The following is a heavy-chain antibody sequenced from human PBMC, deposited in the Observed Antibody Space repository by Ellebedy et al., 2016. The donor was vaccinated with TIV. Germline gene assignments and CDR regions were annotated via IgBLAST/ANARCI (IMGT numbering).Heavy chain of an antibody. CDR3: ARDGVEGWKLVPHSPDY. V-gene: IGHV3-30-3*01. J-gene: IGHJ4*02. Sequence: GGSLRLXXAASGFTFSSYAMHWVRQDPGKGLGWVAVISYDGSKKYYADSVKGRFTNSRDNSKNTLYLQMNTLRGEDTAVYYGARDGVEGWKLVPHSPDYWGQGTLVTASP. CDR1: GFTFSSYA. D-gene: IGHD2-2*01. CDR2: ISYDGSKK.